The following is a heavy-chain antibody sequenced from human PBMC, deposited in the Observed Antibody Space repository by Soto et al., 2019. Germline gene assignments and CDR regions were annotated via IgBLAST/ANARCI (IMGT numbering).Heavy chain of an antibody. J-gene: IGHJ4*02. CDR3: ATAPGLRRNYYFDY. Sequence: ASVKVSCKGSGYTLTELSMHWVRQAPGKGLEWMGGFDPEDGETIYAQKFQGRVTMTEDTSTDTAYMELSSLRAEDTAVYYCATAPGLRRNYYFDYWGQGTLVTVSS. CDR2: FDPEDGET. CDR1: GYTLTELS. D-gene: IGHD4-17*01. V-gene: IGHV1-24*01.